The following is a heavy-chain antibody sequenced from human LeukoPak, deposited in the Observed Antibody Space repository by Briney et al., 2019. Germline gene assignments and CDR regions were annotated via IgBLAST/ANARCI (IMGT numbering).Heavy chain of an antibody. V-gene: IGHV3-23*01. D-gene: IGHD3-10*01. CDR3: ARDWYYCSGSYLHYFDY. CDR2: ISSSGGST. J-gene: IGHJ4*02. Sequence: GKEMKWVLAISSSGGSTYYADSVKGRFTISRDNSKNTLYLQMSSLRAEDTAVYYCARDWYYCSGSYLHYFDYWGQGTLVTVSS.